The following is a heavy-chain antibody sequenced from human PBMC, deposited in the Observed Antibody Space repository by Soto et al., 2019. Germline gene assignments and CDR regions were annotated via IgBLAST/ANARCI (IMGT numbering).Heavy chain of an antibody. CDR1: GFTFSSYA. J-gene: IGHJ3*02. D-gene: IGHD6-19*01. V-gene: IGHV3-23*01. CDR3: AKPANGWFSAFDI. Sequence: EVQLLESGGGLVQPGGSLRLSCAASGFTFSSYAMSWVRQAPGKGLEWVSAISGSGGTTYYADSVKGRFTFSRDNSKNTLYLQMNSLRAEDTAVYYCAKPANGWFSAFDIWGQGTMVTGSS. CDR2: ISGSGGTT.